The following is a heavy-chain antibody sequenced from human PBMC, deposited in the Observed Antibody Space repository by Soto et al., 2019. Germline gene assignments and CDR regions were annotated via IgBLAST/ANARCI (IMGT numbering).Heavy chain of an antibody. Sequence: QVQLQESGPGLVRPSGTVSLTCAVSGVSISSDNWWSWVRQPPGKALEWIGEIHHSGSTNYNPSLQRRVTMAVVPSKHLFSLPRKSVTAADTACYYCARDQVSHLVDWGQGTLVSVSS. CDR3: ARDQVSHLVD. V-gene: IGHV4-4*02. CDR2: IHHSGST. D-gene: IGHD6-6*01. J-gene: IGHJ4*02. CDR1: GVSISSDNW.